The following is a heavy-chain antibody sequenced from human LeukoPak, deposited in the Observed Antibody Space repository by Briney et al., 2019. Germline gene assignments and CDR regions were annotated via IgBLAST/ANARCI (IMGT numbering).Heavy chain of an antibody. CDR1: EFTVSSNY. J-gene: IGHJ4*02. CDR2: IYSGGST. V-gene: IGHV3-53*01. CDR3: ARESPVGCTSTSCYIDY. Sequence: GGSLRLSCAASEFTVSSNYMNWVRQAPGKGLEWVSVIYSGGSTYYADSVKGRFTISRDTSKSTLYLQMNSLRAEDTAVYYCARESPVGCTSTSCYIDYWGQGTLVTVSS. D-gene: IGHD2-2*01.